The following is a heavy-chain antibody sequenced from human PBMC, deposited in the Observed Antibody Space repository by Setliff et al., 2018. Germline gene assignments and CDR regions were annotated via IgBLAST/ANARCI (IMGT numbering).Heavy chain of an antibody. V-gene: IGHV1-69*13. J-gene: IGHJ5*02. D-gene: IGHD3-9*01. CDR2: INPIFGTA. CDR1: GYTFTSYY. CDR3: ASNYDIHLYNWFDP. Sequence: ASVKVSCKASGYTFTSYYMHWVRQAPGQGLEWMGIINPIFGTANYAQKFQGRVTITADESTSTAYMELSSLGSEDTAVYYCASNYDIHLYNWFDPWGQGTLVTVSS.